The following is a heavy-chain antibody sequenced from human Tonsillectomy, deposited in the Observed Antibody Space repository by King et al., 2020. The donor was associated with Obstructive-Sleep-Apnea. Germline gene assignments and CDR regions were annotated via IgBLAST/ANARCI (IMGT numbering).Heavy chain of an antibody. Sequence: VQLVESGGGLVKPGGSLRLSCAASGFTFSDYYMSWIRQAPGKGLQWVSYISSRGGIISYAESVRGRFTISRDNAKNSLYLQMNSLRAEDTAVYYCATPYSGYDLHWSQGTLVTVSS. D-gene: IGHD5-12*01. V-gene: IGHV3-11*01. CDR1: GFTFSDYY. CDR2: ISSRGGII. J-gene: IGHJ4*02. CDR3: ATPYSGYDLH.